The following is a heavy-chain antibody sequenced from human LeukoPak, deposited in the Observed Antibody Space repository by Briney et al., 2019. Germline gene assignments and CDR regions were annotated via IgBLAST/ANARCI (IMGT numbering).Heavy chain of an antibody. D-gene: IGHD3-22*01. CDR1: GGSISSYY. CDR3: ARDHPYYYDSSGYFDY. J-gene: IGHJ4*02. CDR2: IYYSGST. Sequence: SETLSLTCTVSGGSISSYYWSWIRQPPGKGLEWIGYIYYSGSTNYNPSLKSRVTISVDTSKNQFSLKLSSVTAADTAVYYGARDHPYYYDSSGYFDYWGQGTLVTVSS. V-gene: IGHV4-59*01.